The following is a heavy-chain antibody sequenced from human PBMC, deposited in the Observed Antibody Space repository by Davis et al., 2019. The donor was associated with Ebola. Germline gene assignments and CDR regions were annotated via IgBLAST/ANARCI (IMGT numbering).Heavy chain of an antibody. D-gene: IGHD2-15*01. CDR2: ITWNSGSI. CDR1: GFTFDDSA. Sequence: PGGSLRLSCAASGFTFDDSAMHWVRQAPGKGLEWVSGITWNSGSIGYADSVKGRFTIFRDNAKNSLYLQMESLRSEDTALYYCVKDMGILGFLQTGTFESWGQGTLVIVSS. V-gene: IGHV3-9*01. J-gene: IGHJ4*02. CDR3: VKDMGILGFLQTGTFES.